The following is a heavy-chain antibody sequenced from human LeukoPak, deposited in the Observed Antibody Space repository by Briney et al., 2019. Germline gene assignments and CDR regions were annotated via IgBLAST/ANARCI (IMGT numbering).Heavy chain of an antibody. J-gene: IGHJ4*02. CDR1: GFTVSSNY. CDR3: ANLLRTSTPAVY. Sequence: GGSLRLSCAASGFTVSSNYMSWVRQAPGKGLEWVSVIYSGGSTYYADSVKGRFTISRDNSKNTLYLQMNSLRAEDTAVYYCANLLRTSTPAVYWGQGTLVTVSS. CDR2: IYSGGST. V-gene: IGHV3-53*01. D-gene: IGHD2-15*01.